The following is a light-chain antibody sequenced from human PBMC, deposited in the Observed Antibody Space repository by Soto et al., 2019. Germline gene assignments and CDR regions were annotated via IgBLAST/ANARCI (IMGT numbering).Light chain of an antibody. V-gene: IGKV1-33*01. Sequence: DIQLTQSPSSLSASVGETVTVTCQASQDISVYLNWYQEKPGKAPTLLIYDVSNLKTGVPSRFSGLGSGTHFTLTISNLQPEDIATYFCQHYDDVLVTFGGGTKVEI. J-gene: IGKJ4*01. CDR3: QHYDDVLVT. CDR2: DVS. CDR1: QDISVY.